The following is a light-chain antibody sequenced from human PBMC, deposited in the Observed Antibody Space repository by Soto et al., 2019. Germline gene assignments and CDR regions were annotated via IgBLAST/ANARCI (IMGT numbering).Light chain of an antibody. Sequence: EVVLTQSPGTLSLSPGERATLSCRASQSVSNDYLAWYQQKPGQAPRLLIHGASSRAIGIPDRFSGGGSGTDFTLTISRLEPEDFAVYYCQQYNNWWTFGQGTKVEIK. CDR1: QSVSNDY. CDR3: QQYNNWWT. CDR2: GAS. J-gene: IGKJ1*01. V-gene: IGKV3-20*01.